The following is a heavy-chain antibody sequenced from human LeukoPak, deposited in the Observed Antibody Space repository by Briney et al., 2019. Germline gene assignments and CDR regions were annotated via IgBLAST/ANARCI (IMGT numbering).Heavy chain of an antibody. CDR3: APSNDVKVALFDH. D-gene: IGHD1-1*01. CDR2: IHTIGGT. CDR1: GVSINDFQ. Sequence: PSETLSLTCTVSGVSINDFQWSWVRQPPGKGLEWIGNIHTIGGTNYNPSLKIRVTISVDASKSQFSPMLNSVSAADTAVYYCAPSNDVKVALFDHWGQGTLVTVSS. J-gene: IGHJ4*02. V-gene: IGHV4-4*09.